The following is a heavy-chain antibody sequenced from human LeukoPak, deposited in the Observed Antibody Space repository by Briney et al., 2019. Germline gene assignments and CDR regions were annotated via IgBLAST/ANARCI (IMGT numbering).Heavy chain of an antibody. CDR2: INHSGST. V-gene: IGHV4-34*01. J-gene: IGHJ4*02. D-gene: IGHD3-22*01. CDR3: ARGYYYDSSGYHYYLDY. Sequence: SETLSLTCAVYGGSFSGYYWSWIRQPPGKGLEWIGEINHSGSTTYNPSLKSRITISVDTPKNQFSLKLSSVTAADTAVHYCARGYYYDSSGYHYYLDYWGQGTLVTVSS. CDR1: GGSFSGYY.